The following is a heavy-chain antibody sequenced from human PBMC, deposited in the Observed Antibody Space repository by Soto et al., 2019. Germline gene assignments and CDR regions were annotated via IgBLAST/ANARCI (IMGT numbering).Heavy chain of an antibody. J-gene: IGHJ6*02. CDR1: GYTFTSYG. Sequence: ASVKVSCKASGYTFTSYGISWVRQAPGQGLEWMGWISAYNGSTSYAQKFQGRVTMTRDTSTSTVYMELSSLRSEDTAVYYCARDKRYCISTSCYAPYYYYYYGMDVWGQGTTVTVSS. V-gene: IGHV1-18*01. D-gene: IGHD2-2*01. CDR2: ISAYNGST. CDR3: ARDKRYCISTSCYAPYYYYYYGMDV.